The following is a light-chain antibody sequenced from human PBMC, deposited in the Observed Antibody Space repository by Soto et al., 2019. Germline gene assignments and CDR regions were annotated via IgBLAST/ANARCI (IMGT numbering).Light chain of an antibody. CDR3: CSYAGSYPYV. CDR1: SSDVGGYNY. Sequence: QSALTQPRSVSGSPGQSVTISCTGTSSDVGGYNYVSWYQQHPGKAPKLMIYDVSKRPSGVPDRFSGSKSGNTASLTLSGLQADDEADYYCCSYAGSYPYVFGTGTTLTVL. J-gene: IGLJ1*01. CDR2: DVS. V-gene: IGLV2-11*01.